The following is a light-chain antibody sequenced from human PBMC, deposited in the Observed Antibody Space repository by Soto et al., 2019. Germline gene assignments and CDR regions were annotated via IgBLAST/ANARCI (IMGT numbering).Light chain of an antibody. J-gene: IGKJ1*01. CDR1: QSVSAD. CDR2: GAS. V-gene: IGKV3-15*01. Sequence: EIVMTQSPATLSVSPGETATLSCRASQSVSADYLAWYQLKPDQAPRLLIYGASSRATGIPARFSGSGSGTEFTLTISSLQSEDFGVYYCQQYNDRPLLTFGRGTKVDIK. CDR3: QQYNDRPLLT.